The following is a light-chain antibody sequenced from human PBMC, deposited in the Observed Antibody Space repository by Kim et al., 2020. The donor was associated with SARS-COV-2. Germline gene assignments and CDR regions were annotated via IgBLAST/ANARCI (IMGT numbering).Light chain of an antibody. V-gene: IGKV3-15*01. CDR2: GAS. CDR3: QQYNNWPPWT. Sequence: SPGERVTPSCRASQSVSSNLSWYQQKPGQAPRLRIYGASTRATGIPARFSGSGSGTEFTLTISSLQSEDFAVYYCQQYNNWPPWTFGQGTKVDIK. CDR1: QSVSSN. J-gene: IGKJ1*01.